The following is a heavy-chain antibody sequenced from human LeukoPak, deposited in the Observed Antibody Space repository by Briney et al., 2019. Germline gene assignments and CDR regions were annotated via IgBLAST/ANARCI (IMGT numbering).Heavy chain of an antibody. CDR1: GYTFTSYY. CDR2: INPNSGGT. D-gene: IGHD3-22*01. J-gene: IGHJ6*03. CDR3: ARATYYYDSSGYSNYYYYYMDV. Sequence: ASVKVSCKASGYTFTSYYTHWVRQAPGQGLEWMGWINPNSGGTNYAQKFQGRVTMTRDTSISTAHMELSRLRSDDTAVHYCARATYYYDSSGYSNYYYYYMDVWGKGTTVTISS. V-gene: IGHV1-2*02.